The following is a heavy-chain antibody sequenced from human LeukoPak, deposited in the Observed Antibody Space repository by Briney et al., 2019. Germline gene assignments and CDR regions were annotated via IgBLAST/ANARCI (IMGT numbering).Heavy chain of an antibody. D-gene: IGHD3-9*01. CDR1: GFTFSDYY. CDR3: ASSRYFDCFDY. V-gene: IGHV3-11*01. CDR2: ISSSGSTI. J-gene: IGHJ4*02. Sequence: GGSLRLSCAASGFTFSDYYMSWIRQAPGKGLEWVSYISSSGSTIYYADSVKGRFTISRDNAKNSLYLQMNSLRAEDTAVYYCASSRYFDCFDYCGQGTLVTVSS.